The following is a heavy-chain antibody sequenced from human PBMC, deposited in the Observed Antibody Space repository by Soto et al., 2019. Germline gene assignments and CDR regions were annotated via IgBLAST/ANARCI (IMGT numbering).Heavy chain of an antibody. J-gene: IGHJ6*03. CDR1: EFTFSTYV. V-gene: IGHV3-23*01. CDR3: ARLLRWTDMDV. CDR2: ISDGGVAT. D-gene: IGHD3-22*01. Sequence: SGGSLRLSCAASEFTFSTYVMTWVRLAAGRGLEWVSTISDGGVATYYADSVKGRFTISRDNSRNTLYLQMSDLRADDTAVYYCARLLRWTDMDVWGKGTTVTVSS.